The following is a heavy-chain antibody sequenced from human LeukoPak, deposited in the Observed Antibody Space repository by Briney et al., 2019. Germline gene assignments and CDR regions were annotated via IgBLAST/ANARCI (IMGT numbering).Heavy chain of an antibody. V-gene: IGHV4-38-2*02. Sequence: PSETLSLTCTVSGYSISRGYYWGWIRPPPGKGLEWIGCIYHSGSTYYNPSLKSRVTISVDKSKNQFSLKVTSVTAADTAVYYCARGLDTTYSGYAYWGQGTLVTVSS. D-gene: IGHD5-12*01. CDR1: GYSISRGYY. J-gene: IGHJ4*02. CDR2: IYHSGST. CDR3: ARGLDTTYSGYAY.